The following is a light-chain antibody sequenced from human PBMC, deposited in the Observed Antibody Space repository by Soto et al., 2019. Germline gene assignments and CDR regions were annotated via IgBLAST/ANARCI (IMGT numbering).Light chain of an antibody. CDR3: HQYGTAPLT. J-gene: IGKJ3*01. Sequence: EIVMTQSPATLSVSPGERATLSCRASQSVGSDLAWYQQKRGQAPRLLIYGASSRATGIPDRFSGSGSGTDFTLTISRLEPEDFSVYYCHQYGTAPLTFGPGTKVDIK. CDR2: GAS. CDR1: QSVGSD. V-gene: IGKV3-20*01.